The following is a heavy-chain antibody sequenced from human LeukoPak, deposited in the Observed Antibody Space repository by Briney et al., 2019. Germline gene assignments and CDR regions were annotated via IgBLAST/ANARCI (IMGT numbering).Heavy chain of an antibody. CDR1: GFPFSSYW. CDR2: IIGSGGSI. J-gene: IGHJ4*02. V-gene: IGHV3-23*01. Sequence: PGGSLRLSCVASGFPFSSYWMTWVRQAPGKGLEWVSGIIGSGGSIYYADSVKGRFTISRDNAKNRLYLQMNSLRAEDTAVYYCAKEAPHCSSTSCYVEFWGQGTLVTVSS. D-gene: IGHD2-2*01. CDR3: AKEAPHCSSTSCYVEF.